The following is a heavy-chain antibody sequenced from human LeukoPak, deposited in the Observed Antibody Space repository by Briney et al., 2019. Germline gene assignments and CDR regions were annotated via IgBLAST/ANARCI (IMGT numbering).Heavy chain of an antibody. CDR2: IYYSGST. CDR3: ASHCSSTSCYTWSFDY. J-gene: IGHJ4*02. V-gene: IGHV4-31*03. D-gene: IGHD2-2*02. CDR1: GGSISSGGYY. Sequence: SETLSLTCTVSGGSISSGGYYWSWIRQHPGKGLEWIGYIYYSGSTYYNPSLKSRVTISVDTSKNQFSLKLSSVTAADTAVYYCASHCSSTSCYTWSFDYWGQGTLVTVSS.